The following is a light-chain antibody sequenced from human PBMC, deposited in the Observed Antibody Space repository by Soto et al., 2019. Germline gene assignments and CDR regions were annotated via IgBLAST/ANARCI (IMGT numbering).Light chain of an antibody. CDR2: GAS. V-gene: IGKV3D-15*01. J-gene: IGKJ1*01. CDR3: QQYNNWPRT. CDR1: QSVSSN. Sequence: ELVLTQSPGTLSLSPWATATLSCRASQSVSSNYLAWYQQKPGQAPRLLIYGASTRTTGIPDSFSGSGSGTEFTLTISSLQSEDFAVYYCQQYNNWPRTFGQGTKVDIK.